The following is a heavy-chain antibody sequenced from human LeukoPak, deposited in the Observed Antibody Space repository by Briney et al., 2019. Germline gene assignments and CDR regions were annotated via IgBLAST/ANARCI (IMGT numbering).Heavy chain of an antibody. CDR1: GFTVSSNY. CDR2: IYSGGST. D-gene: IGHD3-3*01. Sequence: GGSLRLSCAASGFTVSSNYMGWVRQAPGRGLEWVSVIYSGGSTYYADSVKGRFTISRDNSKNTLYLQMNSLRAEDTAVYYCARASRITIFGVVIGYFDYWGQGTLVPSPQ. V-gene: IGHV3-53*01. J-gene: IGHJ4*02. CDR3: ARASRITIFGVVIGYFDY.